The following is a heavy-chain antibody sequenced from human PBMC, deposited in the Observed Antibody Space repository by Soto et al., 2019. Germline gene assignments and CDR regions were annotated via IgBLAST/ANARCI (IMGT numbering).Heavy chain of an antibody. Sequence: ASVKVSCKASGYTFTSYGISWVRQAPGQGLEWMGWISAYNGNTNYAQKLQGRVTMTTDTSTSTAYMELRSLRSDDTAVYYCARDLLSHSSSWYGPLYYYYYGMDVWGQGTTVTVSS. D-gene: IGHD6-13*01. J-gene: IGHJ6*02. CDR2: ISAYNGNT. CDR3: ARDLLSHSSSWYGPLYYYYYGMDV. CDR1: GYTFTSYG. V-gene: IGHV1-18*01.